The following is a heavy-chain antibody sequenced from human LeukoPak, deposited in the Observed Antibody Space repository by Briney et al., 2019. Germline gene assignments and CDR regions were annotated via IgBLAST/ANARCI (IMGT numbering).Heavy chain of an antibody. CDR1: GYTFTSYG. CDR3: ARDQGSSGYYWLWYYYYYGMDV. Sequence: ASVKVSCKASGYTFTSYGISWVRQAPGQGLEWMGWISAYNGNTNYAQKLQGRVTMTTDTSTSTAYMELRSLGSDDAAVYYCARDQGSSGYYWLWYYYYYGMDVWGQGTTVTVSS. J-gene: IGHJ6*02. V-gene: IGHV1-18*01. CDR2: ISAYNGNT. D-gene: IGHD3-22*01.